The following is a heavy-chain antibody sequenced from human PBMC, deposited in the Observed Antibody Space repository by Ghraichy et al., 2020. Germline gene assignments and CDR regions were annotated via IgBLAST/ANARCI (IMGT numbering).Heavy chain of an antibody. Sequence: SQTLSLTCTVSGGSISSYYWSRIRQPAGKGLEWIGHIYTTGSTNYNPSLKSRVTMSVDTSKNQFSLKLSSVTAADPAVYYCARDERYYDSSGYSIWFDPWGQGTLVTVSS. CDR2: IYTTGST. V-gene: IGHV4-4*07. J-gene: IGHJ5*02. CDR1: GGSISSYY. D-gene: IGHD3-22*01. CDR3: ARDERYYDSSGYSIWFDP.